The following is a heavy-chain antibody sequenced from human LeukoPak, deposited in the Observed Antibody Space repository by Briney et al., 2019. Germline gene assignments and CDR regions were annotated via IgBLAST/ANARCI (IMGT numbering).Heavy chain of an antibody. Sequence: GGSLTLSCPASGFTFSSYWTSWVRHPPGKGMGWVANIKQDGSEKYYVDSVKGRLTISRDNYNNSLNLQIDSLRAEDRAVYYCAMDHDGAFDYWGQGTLVTVSS. J-gene: IGHJ4*02. CDR2: IKQDGSEK. CDR3: AMDHDGAFDY. D-gene: IGHD3-16*01. V-gene: IGHV3-7*04. CDR1: GFTFSSYW.